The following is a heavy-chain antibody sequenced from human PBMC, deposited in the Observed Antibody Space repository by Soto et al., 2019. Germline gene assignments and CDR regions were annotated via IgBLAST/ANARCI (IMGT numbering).Heavy chain of an antibody. D-gene: IGHD1-1*01. CDR2: ISSSSSYI. CDR3: ARALNSSPRPKYDAFDI. Sequence: GWSLRLSCAASGFTFSSYSMNWVRQAPGKGLEWVSSISSSSSYIYYADSVKGRFTISRDNAKNSLYLQMNSLRAEDTAVYYCARALNSSPRPKYDAFDIWGQGTMVTVSS. J-gene: IGHJ3*02. V-gene: IGHV3-21*01. CDR1: GFTFSSYS.